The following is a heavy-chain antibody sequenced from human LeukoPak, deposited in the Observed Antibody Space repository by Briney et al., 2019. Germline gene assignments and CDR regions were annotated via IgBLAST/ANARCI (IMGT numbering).Heavy chain of an antibody. J-gene: IGHJ4*02. V-gene: IGHV1-18*04. CDR3: AREYSSGWLVFDY. D-gene: IGHD6-19*01. CDR1: GYTFTGYY. CDR2: ISAYNDNT. Sequence: ASVKVSCKASGYTFTGYYMHWVRQAPGQGLEWMGWISAYNDNTNYAQKLQGRVTMTTDTSTSAAYMELRSLRSDDTAIYYCAREYSSGWLVFDYWGQGTLVTVSS.